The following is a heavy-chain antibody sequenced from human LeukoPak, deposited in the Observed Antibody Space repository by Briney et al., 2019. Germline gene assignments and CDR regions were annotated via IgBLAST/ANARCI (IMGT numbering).Heavy chain of an antibody. CDR1: GGSISSGSYY. V-gene: IGHV4-61*02. CDR3: ARELRYDNSDSGAF. J-gene: IGHJ3*01. Sequence: PSETLSLTCTVSGGSISSGSYYWSWIRQPAGKGLEWIGRIYTSGSTIYNPSLKSRVTISVDTSKNQFSLKLSSVTAADTAVYYCARELRYDNSDSGAFWGQGTVVTVSS. CDR2: IYTSGST. D-gene: IGHD3-22*01.